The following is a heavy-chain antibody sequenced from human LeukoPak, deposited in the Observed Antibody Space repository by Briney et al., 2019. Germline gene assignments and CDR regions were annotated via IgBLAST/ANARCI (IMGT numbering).Heavy chain of an antibody. CDR3: ARCGADYYDSSGYLTDAFDI. CDR1: GGSISSYY. D-gene: IGHD3-22*01. V-gene: IGHV4-4*07. J-gene: IGHJ3*02. CDR2: IYTSGST. Sequence: SETLSLTCTVSGGSISSYYWSWIRQPAGKGLEWIGRIYTSGSTNYNPSLKSRVTMSVDTSKNQFSQKLSSVTAADTAVYYCARCGADYYDSSGYLTDAFDIWGQGTMVTVSS.